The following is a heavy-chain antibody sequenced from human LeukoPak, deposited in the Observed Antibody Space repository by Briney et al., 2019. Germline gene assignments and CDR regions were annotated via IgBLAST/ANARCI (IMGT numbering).Heavy chain of an antibody. CDR1: GFTFSSYG. J-gene: IGHJ4*02. CDR2: IWYDGSNK. Sequence: SGGSLRLSCAASGFTFSSYGMHWVRQAPGKGLEWVAVIWYDGSNKYYADSVKGRFTISRDNSKNTLYLQMNSLRGEDTAVYYCARDGDRETYFDYRGQGTLVTVSS. V-gene: IGHV3-33*01. CDR3: ARDGDRETYFDY.